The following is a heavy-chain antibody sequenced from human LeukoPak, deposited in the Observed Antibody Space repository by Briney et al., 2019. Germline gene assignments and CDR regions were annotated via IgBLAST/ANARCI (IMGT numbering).Heavy chain of an antibody. V-gene: IGHV4-31*03. Sequence: PSQTLSLTCTVCGGSIGSGGYYWSWIRQHPGKSLGWIGYIYYSGSTYYNPSLKSRVTISVDTSKNQFSLKLSSVTAADTAVYYCARCPSAGEFDYWGQGTLVTVSS. CDR1: GGSIGSGGYY. D-gene: IGHD7-27*01. CDR3: ARCPSAGEFDY. CDR2: IYYSGST. J-gene: IGHJ4*02.